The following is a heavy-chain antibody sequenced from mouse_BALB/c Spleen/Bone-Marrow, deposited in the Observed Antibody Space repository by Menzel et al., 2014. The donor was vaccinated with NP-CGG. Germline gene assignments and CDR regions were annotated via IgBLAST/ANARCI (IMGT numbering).Heavy chain of an antibody. V-gene: IGHV6-6*02. Sequence: EVKVEESGGGLVQPGGSMKLSCVASGFTSSNYWMNWVRQSPEKGLEWVGEIRLKSNNYATHYAESVKGRFTISRDDSKSSVYLQMNNLGAEDTGIYYCTRDYRDAMDYWGQGTSVTVSS. J-gene: IGHJ4*01. CDR3: TRDYRDAMDY. CDR1: GFTSSNYW. CDR2: IRLKSNNYAT. D-gene: IGHD2-4*01.